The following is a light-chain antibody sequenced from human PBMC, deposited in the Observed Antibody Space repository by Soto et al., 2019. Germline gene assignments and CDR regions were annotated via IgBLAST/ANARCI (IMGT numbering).Light chain of an antibody. Sequence: EIVLTQSPATLSLSPGDRATLSCRASQSVSSNLAWYQQKPGQAPRLLIYDASNRATGIPARFSGSGSGTDFTLTISSLEPEDFAVYYCQQRSNWPPYTFVQGTKLEIK. V-gene: IGKV3-11*01. J-gene: IGKJ2*01. CDR2: DAS. CDR1: QSVSSN. CDR3: QQRSNWPPYT.